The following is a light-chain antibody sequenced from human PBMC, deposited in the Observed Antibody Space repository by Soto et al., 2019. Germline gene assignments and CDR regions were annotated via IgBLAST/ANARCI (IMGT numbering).Light chain of an antibody. CDR3: SSYAGSNNWV. Sequence: QSALTQPPSASGSPGQSVTIACTGTSSDVGGYNYVSWYRQHPGKAPKLMIYEVTKRPSGVPDRFSGSKSGNTASLTASGLQAEDESDYYCSSYAGSNNWVFGGGTKLTVL. V-gene: IGLV2-8*01. J-gene: IGLJ3*02. CDR2: EVT. CDR1: SSDVGGYNY.